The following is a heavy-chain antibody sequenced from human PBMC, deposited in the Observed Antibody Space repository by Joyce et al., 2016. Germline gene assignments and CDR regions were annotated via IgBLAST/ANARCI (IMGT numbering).Heavy chain of an antibody. CDR2: IYHHEST. V-gene: IGHV4-30-2*01. CDR3: ASGFNFKGRSFFDY. D-gene: IGHD3-10*01. CDR1: GASVSSGGYS. Sequence: QLQLQESGSGLVKPSQTLSLTCAVSGASVSSGGYSWSWIRQPPGKGLEWIWYIYHHESTYYTPSVKSRVTISVDRSKNQFSLKLASVTAADTAVYYCASGFNFKGRSFFDYWGQGALVTVSS. J-gene: IGHJ4*02.